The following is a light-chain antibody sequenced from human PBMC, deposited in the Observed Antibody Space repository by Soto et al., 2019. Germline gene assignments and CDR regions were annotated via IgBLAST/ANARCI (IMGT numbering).Light chain of an antibody. Sequence: QTVVTQEPSFSVSPGRTVTLTCGLSSGSVSTSYYPSWYQQTPGQAPRTLIHSTNTRSSGVPDRFSGSILGNKAALTITGAHADDESDYYCVLYMGSGIWVFGGGTKLTVL. CDR1: SGSVSTSYY. V-gene: IGLV8-61*01. CDR3: VLYMGSGIWV. J-gene: IGLJ3*02. CDR2: STN.